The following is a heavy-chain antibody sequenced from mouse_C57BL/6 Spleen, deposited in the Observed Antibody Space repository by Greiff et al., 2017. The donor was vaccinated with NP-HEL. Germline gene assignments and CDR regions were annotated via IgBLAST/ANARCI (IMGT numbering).Heavy chain of an antibody. CDR2: IRSKSNNYAT. Sequence: EVQLVESGGGLVQPKGSLKLSCAASGFSFNTYAMNWVRQAPGKGLEWVARIRSKSNNYATYYADSVKDRFTISRDDSESMLYLQMNNLKTEDTAMYYCVSSEFITTAYWYFDVWGTGTTVTVSS. J-gene: IGHJ1*03. CDR3: VSSEFITTAYWYFDV. D-gene: IGHD1-1*01. V-gene: IGHV10-1*01. CDR1: GFSFNTYA.